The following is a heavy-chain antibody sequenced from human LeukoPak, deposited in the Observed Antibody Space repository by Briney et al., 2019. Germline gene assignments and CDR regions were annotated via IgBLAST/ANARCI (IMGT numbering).Heavy chain of an antibody. CDR1: GFTFSSYG. CDR3: AKGGDLRTTVTFVHY. D-gene: IGHD4-17*01. Sequence: PGRSLRLSCAASGFTFSSYGMHWVRQAPGKGLEWVAVISYDGSNKYYADSVKGRFTISRDNSKDTLDLQMNSLRVEDTAVYYCAKGGDLRTTVTFVHYWGQGTRVTVSS. CDR2: ISYDGSNK. J-gene: IGHJ4*02. V-gene: IGHV3-30*18.